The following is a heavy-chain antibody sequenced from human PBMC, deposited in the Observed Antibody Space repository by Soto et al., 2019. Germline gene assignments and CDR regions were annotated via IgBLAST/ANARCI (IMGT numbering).Heavy chain of an antibody. CDR1: GGTFGSYA. Sequence: QVQLVQSGAEVKKPGSSVKVSCKASGGTFGSYAISWVRQAPGQGLEWMGGIIPIFGTANYAQKFQGRVTITADESTSTAYMELSSLRSEDTAVYYCASSHRYSYGPNYYYYGMDVWGQGTTVTVSS. D-gene: IGHD5-18*01. J-gene: IGHJ6*02. CDR2: IIPIFGTA. CDR3: ASSHRYSYGPNYYYYGMDV. V-gene: IGHV1-69*01.